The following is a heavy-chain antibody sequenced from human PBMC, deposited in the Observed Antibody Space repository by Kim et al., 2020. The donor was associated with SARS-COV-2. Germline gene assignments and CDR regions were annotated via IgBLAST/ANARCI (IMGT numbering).Heavy chain of an antibody. Sequence: ETLSLTCAVYGGSFSGYYWSWIRQPPGKGLEWIGEINHSGSTNYNPSLKSRVTISVDTSKNQFSLKLSSVTAADTAVYYCARGRYSSSWYEAVAGRSVNWFDPWGQGTLVTVSS. CDR1: GGSFSGYY. D-gene: IGHD6-13*01. J-gene: IGHJ5*02. CDR2: INHSGST. V-gene: IGHV4-34*01. CDR3: ARGRYSSSWYEAVAGRSVNWFDP.